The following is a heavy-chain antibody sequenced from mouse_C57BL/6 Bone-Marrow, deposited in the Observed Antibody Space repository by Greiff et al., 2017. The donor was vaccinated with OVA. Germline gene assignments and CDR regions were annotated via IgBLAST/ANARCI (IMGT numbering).Heavy chain of an antibody. D-gene: IGHD1-1*01. J-gene: IGHJ1*03. CDR3: TGERYYGSSSHWYFDV. V-gene: IGHV6-3*01. Sequence: EVKLVESGGGLVQPGGSMKLSCVASGFTFSNYWMNWVRQSPEKGLEWVAQIRLKSDNYATHYAESVKGRFTISRDDSKSSVYLQMNNLRAEDTGIYYCTGERYYGSSSHWYFDVWGTGTTVTVSS. CDR1: GFTFSNYW. CDR2: IRLKSDNYAT.